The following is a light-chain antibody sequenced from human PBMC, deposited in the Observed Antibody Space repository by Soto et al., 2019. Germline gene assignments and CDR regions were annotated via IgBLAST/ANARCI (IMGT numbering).Light chain of an antibody. J-gene: IGKJ1*01. CDR2: GVY. Sequence: EKELTQSPGTLSLYQGESATLSCRGSQSLRRNSFAWYQQHPGQHPRLIISGVYSRAAGLPDRFSGGWSGTDSTLTIRRLQEEEGVVYCCQLYDSPQRTFG. CDR1: QSLRRNS. CDR3: QLYDSPQRT. V-gene: IGKV3-20*01.